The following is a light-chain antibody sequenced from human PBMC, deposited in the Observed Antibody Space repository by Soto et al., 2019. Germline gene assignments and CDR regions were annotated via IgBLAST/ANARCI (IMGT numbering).Light chain of an antibody. CDR2: VAS. V-gene: IGKV1-39*01. J-gene: IGKJ4*01. Sequence: DIQMTQSPSSLSASVGDRVIITCRASQSVGSYLSWYQQKQGKAPKLLINVASTLQSGVPSRFSGSGSGTDFTLAISSLQPEDFATYYCQQSFSPLLTFGGGTKVDIK. CDR1: QSVGSY. CDR3: QQSFSPLLT.